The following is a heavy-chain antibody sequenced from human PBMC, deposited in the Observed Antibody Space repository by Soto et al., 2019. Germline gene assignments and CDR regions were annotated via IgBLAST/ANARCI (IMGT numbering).Heavy chain of an antibody. CDR1: GASVSGSYY. Sequence: QVQLQESGPGLVKPSETLSLTCTVSGASVSGSYYWSWIRQPPGKGLEWLGYIYYTGSTDYNPSLKSRVTMSVDTSKNQFTLKLSSVTAADTAGYYCASPQLDYGANVGVWGQGTLVTVYS. CDR2: IYYTGST. J-gene: IGHJ4*02. D-gene: IGHD4-17*01. V-gene: IGHV4-61*01. CDR3: ASPQLDYGANVGV.